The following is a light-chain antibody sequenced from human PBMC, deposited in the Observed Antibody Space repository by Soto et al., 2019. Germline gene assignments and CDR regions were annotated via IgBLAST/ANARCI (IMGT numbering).Light chain of an antibody. CDR3: QQYGSSPLT. CDR2: DAS. J-gene: IGKJ4*01. Sequence: EIELTQSPGTLSLSPGERATLSCRASQSVSSSYLAWYQQKPGQAPRLLIYDASSRATGIPDRFSGSGSGTDFTLTISRLEPEDLAVYYCQQYGSSPLTFGGGTKVDNK. V-gene: IGKV3-20*01. CDR1: QSVSSSY.